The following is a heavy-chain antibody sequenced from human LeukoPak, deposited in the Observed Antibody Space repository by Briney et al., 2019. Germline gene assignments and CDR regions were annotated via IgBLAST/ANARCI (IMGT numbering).Heavy chain of an antibody. J-gene: IGHJ4*02. CDR2: ISSSSSYI. Sequence: PGGSLRLSCAASGFTFRSYSMNWVRQAPGKGLEWVSSISSSSSYIYYADSVKGRFTISRDNAKNSLYLQMNSLRAEDTAVYYCAREGIAVAGLDYWGQGTLVTVSS. CDR1: GFTFRSYS. V-gene: IGHV3-21*01. D-gene: IGHD6-19*01. CDR3: AREGIAVAGLDY.